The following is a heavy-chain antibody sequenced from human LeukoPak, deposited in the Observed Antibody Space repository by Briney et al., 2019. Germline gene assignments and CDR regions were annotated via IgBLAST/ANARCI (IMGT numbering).Heavy chain of an antibody. Sequence: PGGSLRLSCAASGFTFSSYGMHWVRQAPGKGLEWVAVIRYDGSNKYYADSVKGRFTISRDNSKNTLYLQMNSLRAEDTAVYYCARDYRYYFDYWGQGTLVTVSS. D-gene: IGHD4-11*01. V-gene: IGHV3-33*01. CDR3: ARDYRYYFDY. CDR1: GFTFSSYG. CDR2: IRYDGSNK. J-gene: IGHJ4*02.